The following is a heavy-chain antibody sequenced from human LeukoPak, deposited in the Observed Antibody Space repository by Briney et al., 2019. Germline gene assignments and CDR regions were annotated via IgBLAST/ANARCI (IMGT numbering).Heavy chain of an antibody. CDR1: GGSFSGYY. CDR3: ARRIQPFDY. CDR2: INHSGST. V-gene: IGHV4-34*01. J-gene: IGHJ4*02. Sequence: LSLTCAVYGGSFSGYYWSWIRQPPGKGLEWIGEINHSGSTNYNPSLKSRVTISVDTSKNQFSLKLSSVTAADTAVYYCARRIQPFDYWGQGTLVTVSS. D-gene: IGHD5-18*01.